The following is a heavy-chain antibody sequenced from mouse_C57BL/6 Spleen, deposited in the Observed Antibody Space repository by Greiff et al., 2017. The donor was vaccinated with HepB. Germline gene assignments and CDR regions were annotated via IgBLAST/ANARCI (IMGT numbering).Heavy chain of an antibody. V-gene: IGHV5-17*01. CDR2: ISSGSSTI. Sequence: EVQLQESGGGLVKPGGSLKLSCAASGFTFSDYGMHWVRQAPEKGLEWVAYISSGSSTIYYADTVKGRFTISRDNAKNTLFLQMTSLRSEDTAMYYCARRDYYGSSTYYYAMDYWGQGTSVTVSS. CDR1: GFTFSDYG. J-gene: IGHJ4*01. D-gene: IGHD1-1*01. CDR3: ARRDYYGSSTYYYAMDY.